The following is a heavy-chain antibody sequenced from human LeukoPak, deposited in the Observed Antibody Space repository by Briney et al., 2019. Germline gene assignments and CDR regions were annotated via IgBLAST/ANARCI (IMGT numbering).Heavy chain of an antibody. CDR3: ARGTAVAGT. J-gene: IGHJ5*02. Sequence: SETLSLTCTVSGGSISSYYWTWIRQPPGKGLEWIGNIYYSGGTNYNPSLKSRVTISVDTSKNQFSLKLSSVTAADTAVYFCARGTAVAGTWGQGTLVTVSS. V-gene: IGHV4-59*01. CDR1: GGSISSYY. CDR2: IYYSGGT. D-gene: IGHD6-19*01.